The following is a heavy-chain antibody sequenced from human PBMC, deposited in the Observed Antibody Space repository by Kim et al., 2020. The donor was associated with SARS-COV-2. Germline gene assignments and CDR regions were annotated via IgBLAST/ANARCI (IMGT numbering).Heavy chain of an antibody. Sequence: ASVKVSCKASGCTFTSYGISWVRQAPGQGLEWMGWISAYNGNINYAQQLQGRVTMTTDTSTSTAYMELRSLRSDDTAVYYCARDGGYSSGWGSQVHGTDFDYWGQGTLVTVSS. CDR1: GCTFTSYG. CDR3: ARDGGYSSGWGSQVHGTDFDY. CDR2: ISAYNGNI. D-gene: IGHD6-19*01. V-gene: IGHV1-18*01. J-gene: IGHJ4*02.